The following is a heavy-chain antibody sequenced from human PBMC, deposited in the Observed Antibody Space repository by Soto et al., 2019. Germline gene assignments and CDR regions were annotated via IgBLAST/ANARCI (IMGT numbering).Heavy chain of an antibody. Sequence: GGFLRLSCAASGFTFSSYWMSWVRQAPGKGLEWVANIKQDGSEKYYVDSVKGRFTISRDNAKNSLYLQMNSLRAEDTAVYYCASSNMVVAAAFDIWGQGTMVTVSS. CDR3: ASSNMVVAAAFDI. V-gene: IGHV3-7*01. J-gene: IGHJ3*02. CDR1: GFTFSSYW. CDR2: IKQDGSEK. D-gene: IGHD2-15*01.